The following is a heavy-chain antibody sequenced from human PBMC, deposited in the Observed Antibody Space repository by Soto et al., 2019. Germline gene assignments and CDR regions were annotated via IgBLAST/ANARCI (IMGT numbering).Heavy chain of an antibody. D-gene: IGHD1-7*01. CDR2: IYRTGST. V-gene: IGHV4-4*02. Sequence: ASETLSLACAVSGGSFTSNNWWTWVRQPPGQGLEWIGEIYRTGSTNYNPSLKSRVTISLDKSENQFSLKVTSLTAADTAVYYCASRDPGTSVDYWGQGTLVTVSS. J-gene: IGHJ4*02. CDR1: GGSFTSNNW. CDR3: ASRDPGTSVDY.